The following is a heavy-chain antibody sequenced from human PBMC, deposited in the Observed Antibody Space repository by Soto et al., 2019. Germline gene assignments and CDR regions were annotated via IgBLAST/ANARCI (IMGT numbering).Heavy chain of an antibody. Sequence: PSETLSLTCTVSGGSISSSSYYWGWIRQPPGKGLEWIGSIYYSGSTYYNPSLKSRVTISVDTSKNQFSLKLSSVTAADTTVYYCARRSPRPQRDFDIWGQGTMVTVSS. CDR2: IYYSGST. CDR1: GGSISSSSYY. D-gene: IGHD6-6*01. V-gene: IGHV4-39*01. CDR3: ARRSPRPQRDFDI. J-gene: IGHJ3*02.